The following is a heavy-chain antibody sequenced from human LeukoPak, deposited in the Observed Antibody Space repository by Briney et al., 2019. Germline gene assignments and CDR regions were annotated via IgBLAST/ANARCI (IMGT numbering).Heavy chain of an antibody. J-gene: IGHJ6*02. V-gene: IGHV1-8*01. CDR3: ARFRATAYYYYGMDV. D-gene: IGHD1-26*01. Sequence: ASVTVSFTSSGYTFTIYDINWVRQAQGQGGEGMGWMNPNSGNTGYAQIFQGRVTMTRNPSITTAYMELSSLRSEDTAVYYCARFRATAYYYYGMDVWGQGTTVTVSS. CDR1: GYTFTIYD. CDR2: MNPNSGNT.